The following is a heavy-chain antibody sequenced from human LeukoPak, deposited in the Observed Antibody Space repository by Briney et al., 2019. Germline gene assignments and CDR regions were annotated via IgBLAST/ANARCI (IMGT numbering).Heavy chain of an antibody. CDR3: TTDEVDGYNYGDAFDI. J-gene: IGHJ3*02. CDR1: GFTFSNAW. CDR2: IKSKTDGGTT. V-gene: IGHV3-15*01. D-gene: IGHD5-24*01. Sequence: GGSLRLSCAASGFTFSNAWMSWVRQAPGKGLEWVGRIKSKTDGGTTDYAAPVKGRFTISRDDSKNTLYLQMNSLKTEDTAVYYRTTDEVDGYNYGDAFDIWGQGTMVTVSS.